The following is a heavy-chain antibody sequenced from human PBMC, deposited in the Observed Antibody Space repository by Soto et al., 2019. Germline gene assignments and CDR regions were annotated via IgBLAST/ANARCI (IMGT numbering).Heavy chain of an antibody. CDR2: ITVNGIT. V-gene: IGHV4-4*07. J-gene: IGHJ1*01. CDR3: ARESGENWTYEAN. Sequence: PSETLSLTCTVSGAYVSDFSWSWIRQPAGKGLEWIGRITVNGITQYTPSFRSRVTMSMDTSRNQFSLNLQSATAADTALYYCARESGENWTYEANWGQGTLVTVSS. D-gene: IGHD1-7*01. CDR1: GAYVSDFS.